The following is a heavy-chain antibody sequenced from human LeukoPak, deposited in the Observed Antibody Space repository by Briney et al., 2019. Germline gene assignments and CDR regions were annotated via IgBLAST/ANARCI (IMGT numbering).Heavy chain of an antibody. Sequence: PSETLSLTFTVSGGSLNNYYWSWIRQPPRKGLGWVGYIHYSSSTSYNPSLKSRVTISVDTSKTQFSLKLSSVTAADTDVYYCARSYYYDSSGYYYFDYWGQGTLVTVSS. V-gene: IGHV4-59*01. CDR3: ARSYYYDSSGYYYFDY. D-gene: IGHD3-22*01. J-gene: IGHJ4*02. CDR1: GGSLNNYY. CDR2: IHYSSST.